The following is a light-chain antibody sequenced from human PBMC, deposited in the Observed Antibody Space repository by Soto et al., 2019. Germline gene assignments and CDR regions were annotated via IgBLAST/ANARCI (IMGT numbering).Light chain of an antibody. CDR3: SSYTSSNSIL. Sequence: VLTQPASVSGSPGQSITISCTGSSSDIGDYAYVSWYQQHPDKAPKLMIYEVSNRPSGVSNRFSGSKSGNTASLTISGLLAEDEADYYCSSYTSSNSILFGGGTK. J-gene: IGLJ3*02. V-gene: IGLV2-14*01. CDR1: SSDIGDYAY. CDR2: EVS.